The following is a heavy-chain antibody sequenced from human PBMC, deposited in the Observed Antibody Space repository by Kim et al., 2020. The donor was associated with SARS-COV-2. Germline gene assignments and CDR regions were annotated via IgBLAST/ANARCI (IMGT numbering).Heavy chain of an antibody. CDR3: ARPRRRGDAFDI. J-gene: IGHJ3*02. D-gene: IGHD3-10*01. Sequence: NHTPSLTSRVTISVDTSKNQFSLKLSSVTAADTAVYYCARPRRRGDAFDIWGQGTMVTVSS. V-gene: IGHV4-59*08.